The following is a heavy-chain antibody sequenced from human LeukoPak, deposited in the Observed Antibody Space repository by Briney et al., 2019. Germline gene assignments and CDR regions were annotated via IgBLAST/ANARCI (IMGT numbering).Heavy chain of an antibody. CDR2: IKSDGSST. Sequence: GGSLRLSCAASGFTFNNYWMHWVRQAPGKGLVWVSRIKSDGSSTTYADSAKGRFTISRDNAKNTLYLQMNSLRAEDTAVYYCARDLSYSLEYWGQGTLVTVSS. D-gene: IGHD3-10*01. V-gene: IGHV3-74*01. CDR3: ARDLSYSLEY. J-gene: IGHJ4*02. CDR1: GFTFNNYW.